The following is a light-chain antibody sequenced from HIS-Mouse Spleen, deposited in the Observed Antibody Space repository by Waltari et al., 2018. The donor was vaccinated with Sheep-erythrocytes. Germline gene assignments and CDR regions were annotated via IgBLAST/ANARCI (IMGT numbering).Light chain of an antibody. CDR1: SSDVGGYNY. Sequence: QSALTQPRSVSGSPGQSVTISCTGTSSDVGGYNYVSWYQQHPGKAPKTMIYDVSKRPSGVPDRFSGSTSGNTASLTISGLQAEDEADYYCCSYAGSYNHVFATGTKVTVL. V-gene: IGLV2-11*01. CDR2: DVS. J-gene: IGLJ1*01. CDR3: CSYAGSYNHV.